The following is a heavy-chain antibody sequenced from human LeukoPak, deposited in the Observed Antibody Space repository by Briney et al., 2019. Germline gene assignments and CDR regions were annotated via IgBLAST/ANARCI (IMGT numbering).Heavy chain of an antibody. V-gene: IGHV1-18*01. CDR3: ARLAELELSGGFDP. J-gene: IGHJ5*02. D-gene: IGHD1-7*01. CDR1: GYTFTSYG. CDR2: ISAYNGNT. Sequence: GASVKVPCKASGYTFTSYGISWVRQAPGQGLEWMGWISAYNGNTNYAQKLQGRVTMTTDTSTSTAYMELRSLRSDDTAVYYCARLAELELSGGFDPWGQGTLVTVSS.